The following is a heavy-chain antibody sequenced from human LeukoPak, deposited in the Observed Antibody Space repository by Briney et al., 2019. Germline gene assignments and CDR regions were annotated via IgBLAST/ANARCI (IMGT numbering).Heavy chain of an antibody. D-gene: IGHD4-23*01. Sequence: PGTSLRLSCATSGLTFTSHGFHWVRQAAGKGLEWVAFIRNDGSDTYHANSVKGRFSISRDNSKNTVYLHMYSLRAEDTAVYYCARDRGKDYFDNWGQGTQVTVSS. CDR2: IRNDGSDT. V-gene: IGHV3-33*01. J-gene: IGHJ4*02. CDR1: GLTFTSHG. CDR3: ARDRGKDYFDN.